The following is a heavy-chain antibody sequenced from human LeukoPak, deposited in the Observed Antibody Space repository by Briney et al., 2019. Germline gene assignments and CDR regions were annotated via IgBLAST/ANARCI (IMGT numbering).Heavy chain of an antibody. Sequence: SGGSLRLSCAASGFSFSNYWMSWVRQAPGKGLEWVANIRQDGSEKYYVDSVKGRLTISRDNAKNSLYLQMNSLRAEDTAVYYCASPYYDSSGYHPPWGQGTLATVSS. V-gene: IGHV3-7*01. D-gene: IGHD3-22*01. J-gene: IGHJ5*02. CDR1: GFSFSNYW. CDR3: ASPYYDSSGYHPP. CDR2: IRQDGSEK.